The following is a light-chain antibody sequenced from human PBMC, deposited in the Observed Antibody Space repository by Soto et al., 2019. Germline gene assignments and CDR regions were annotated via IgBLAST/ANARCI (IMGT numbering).Light chain of an antibody. CDR3: QQYGTSPIT. CDR2: TAS. Sequence: EIVLTQSPGTLSLSPGERATLSCRASQRVASSYLAWYQQKPGQAPRLLIFTASSRATGIPDRFSGSGSGTDFTLTISRLEPEDFAVYYCQQYGTSPITFGGGAKVEI. CDR1: QRVASSY. J-gene: IGKJ4*01. V-gene: IGKV3-20*01.